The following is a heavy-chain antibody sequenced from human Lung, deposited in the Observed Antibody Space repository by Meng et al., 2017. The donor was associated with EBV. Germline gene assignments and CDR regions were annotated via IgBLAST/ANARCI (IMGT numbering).Heavy chain of an antibody. CDR1: GGSVSSSCAC. J-gene: IGHJ2*01. V-gene: IGHV6-1*01. Sequence: QRQLEQGGPGLVKTPSPTCPICVSSGGSVSSSCACLSWIRQSRPGGLGRRGRTYYWSKGYDDYAVCGKSRITINPDTSKNQFSLQLTSVTPEDTSVYYCARGASSVFDLWGHGTLVTVSS. CDR3: ARGASSVFDL. CDR2: TYYWSKGYD.